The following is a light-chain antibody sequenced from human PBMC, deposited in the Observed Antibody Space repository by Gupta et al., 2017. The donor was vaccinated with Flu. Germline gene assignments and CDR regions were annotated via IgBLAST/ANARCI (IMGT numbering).Light chain of an antibody. CDR1: QSVSSSY. V-gene: IGKV3-20*01. CDR2: GAS. CDR3: QQESSSPIT. J-gene: IGKJ4*01. Sequence: EIVLTQSPGTLSLSPGERATLSCRASQSVSSSYLAWYQQKPGQAPRLLIYGASSRATVFPDRFSGSGSGTEFTLTISRREPEDFAVYYCQQESSSPITFGRGTKVDIK.